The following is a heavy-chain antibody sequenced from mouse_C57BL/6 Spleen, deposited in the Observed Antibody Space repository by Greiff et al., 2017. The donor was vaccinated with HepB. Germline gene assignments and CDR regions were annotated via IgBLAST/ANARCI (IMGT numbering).Heavy chain of an antibody. Sequence: EVHLVESGGGLVKPGGSLKLSCAASGFTFSDYGMHWVRQAPAKGLEWVAYISSGSRTIYYADTVKGRFTISRDNAKNTLFLQMTSLRSEETAMYYGARGDSSGPWFAYWGQGTLVTVSA. CDR1: GFTFSDYG. V-gene: IGHV5-17*01. CDR3: ARGDSSGPWFAY. J-gene: IGHJ3*01. CDR2: ISSGSRTI. D-gene: IGHD3-2*02.